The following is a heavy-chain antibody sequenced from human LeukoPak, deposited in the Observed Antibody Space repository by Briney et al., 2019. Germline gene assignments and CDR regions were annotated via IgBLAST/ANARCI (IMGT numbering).Heavy chain of an antibody. D-gene: IGHD2-8*01. CDR3: APIGVGY. Sequence: GGSLRLSCAASGITFTSNWHWVRQAPGKGLVWVSRIKTDGSSTSYADSVKGRFTISRDGAKNTLYLQMNRLRAEDTAVYYCAPIGVGYWGQGTLVTVSS. J-gene: IGHJ4*02. CDR2: IKTDGSST. CDR1: GITFTSNW. V-gene: IGHV3-74*01.